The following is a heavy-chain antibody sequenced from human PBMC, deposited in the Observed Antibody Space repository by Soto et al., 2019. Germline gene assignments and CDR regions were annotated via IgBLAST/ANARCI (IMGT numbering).Heavy chain of an antibody. D-gene: IGHD1-7*01. CDR3: ARAPRELLAEGPLLLYYYYGFDV. CDR1: GGSFTEAY. J-gene: IGHJ6*02. V-gene: IGHV4-34*12. Sequence: QVHLQQWGAGLLKPSGTLSLTCAVSGGSFTEAYWTWVRQSPGRGLEWIGEVFHAVNTNYNPSLKRRVTLSLDTSKNQFSLRLTSVTAADSAVYYCARAPRELLAEGPLLLYYYYGFDVWGQGTTVIVSS. CDR2: VFHAVNT.